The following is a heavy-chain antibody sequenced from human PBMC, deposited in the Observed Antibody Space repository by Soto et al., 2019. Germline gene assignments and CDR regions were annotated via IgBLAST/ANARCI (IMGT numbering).Heavy chain of an antibody. D-gene: IGHD7-27*01. J-gene: IGHJ4*02. V-gene: IGHV1-18*01. CDR2: ISVHNGNT. Sequence: QVQLGQSGAEVKKPGASVKVSCKASGYTFTSYGISWVRQAPGQGLEWMGWISVHNGNTKYAQKLQGRVTMTTDTTTSTAYMEVRSLRSDDTAVYYCARDLNLGLGDYWGQGTLVTVFS. CDR3: ARDLNLGLGDY. CDR1: GYTFTSYG.